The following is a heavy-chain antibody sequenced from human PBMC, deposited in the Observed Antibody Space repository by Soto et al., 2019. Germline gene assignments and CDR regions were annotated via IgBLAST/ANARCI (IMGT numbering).Heavy chain of an antibody. CDR2: MNPNSGNT. Sequence: ASVKVSCKASGYTFTSYDINWVRQATGQGLEWMGWMNPNSGNTGYAQKFQGRVTMTRNTSISTAYMELSSLRSEDTAVYYCARDAIAEYQMIDYWGQGTLVTVSS. D-gene: IGHD6-13*01. J-gene: IGHJ4*02. CDR3: ARDAIAEYQMIDY. CDR1: GYTFTSYD. V-gene: IGHV1-8*01.